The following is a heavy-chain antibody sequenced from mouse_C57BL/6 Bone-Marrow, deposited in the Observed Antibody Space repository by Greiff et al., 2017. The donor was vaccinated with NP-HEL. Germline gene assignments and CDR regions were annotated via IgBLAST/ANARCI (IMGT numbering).Heavy chain of an antibody. J-gene: IGHJ2*01. CDR3: TRDWDALYFDY. CDR1: GFTFSSYA. Sequence: EVKLVESGGGLVKPGGSLKLSCAASGFTFSSYAMSWVRQTPEKRLEWVATISDGGSYTYYPDNVKGRFTISRDNAKNTLYLQMSSLKSEDTAMYYCTRDWDALYFDYWGQGTTLTVSS. D-gene: IGHD4-1*01. CDR2: ISDGGSYT. V-gene: IGHV5-4*01.